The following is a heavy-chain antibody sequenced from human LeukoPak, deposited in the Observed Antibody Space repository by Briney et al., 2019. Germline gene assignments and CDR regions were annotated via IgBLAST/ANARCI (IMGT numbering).Heavy chain of an antibody. CDR3: ARRKFDTIFGVFTVNLMYNWFDP. CDR2: TYYRSKWYN. J-gene: IGHJ5*02. D-gene: IGHD3-3*01. CDR1: GDSVSSSSAA. V-gene: IGHV6-1*01. Sequence: SQTLSLTCAISGDSVSSSSAAWNWIRQSPSRGLEWLGRTYYRSKWYNDYAVSVKSRITINPDTSKNQFSLQLNSVTPEDTAVYYCARRKFDTIFGVFTVNLMYNWFDPWGQGTLVTVSS.